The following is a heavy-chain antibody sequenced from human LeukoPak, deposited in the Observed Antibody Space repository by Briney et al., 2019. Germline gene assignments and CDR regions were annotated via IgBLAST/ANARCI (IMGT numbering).Heavy chain of an antibody. D-gene: IGHD3-22*01. Sequence: PGGSLRISCEASGFAFSTYVMTWVRQAPGKGLEWIGEINHSGSTNYNPSLKSRVTISVDTSKNQFSLKLSSVTDADTAVYYCARVLDSSGYYYGFDPWGQGTLVTVSS. CDR2: INHSGST. CDR1: GFAFSTYV. V-gene: IGHV4-34*01. CDR3: ARVLDSSGYYYGFDP. J-gene: IGHJ5*02.